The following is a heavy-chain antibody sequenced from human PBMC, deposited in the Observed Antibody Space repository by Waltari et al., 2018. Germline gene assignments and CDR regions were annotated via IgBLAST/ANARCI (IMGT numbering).Heavy chain of an antibody. CDR2: SKNRGANYVT. CDR1: GVIFSDRY. CDR3: TTSISGAINLY. D-gene: IGHD3-3*02. J-gene: IGHJ4*02. V-gene: IGHV3-72*01. Sequence: EVQLVESGGGVVQPGGSLRRSCSASGVIFSDRYMAWVRQAPGKGLEWVGRSKNRGANYVTEYAASVQGRFTISRDFSQNSLYLQMNSLRTDDTAVYYCTTSISGAINLYWGQGTLVTVSS.